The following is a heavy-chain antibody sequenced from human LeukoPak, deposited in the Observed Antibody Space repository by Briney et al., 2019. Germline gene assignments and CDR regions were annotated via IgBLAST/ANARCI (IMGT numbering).Heavy chain of an antibody. V-gene: IGHV3-23*01. D-gene: IGHD6-6*01. CDR2: ISGSGAST. Sequence: GGPLRLSCAASGFTFSSYAMSWVPQAPGKGLEGVSDISGSGASTYHADSVKGRFTISRDNSRNTVYLQMNSLRAEDTAVYYCAKKASIAARPGYFDLWGRGTLVTVSS. J-gene: IGHJ2*01. CDR1: GFTFSSYA. CDR3: AKKASIAARPGYFDL.